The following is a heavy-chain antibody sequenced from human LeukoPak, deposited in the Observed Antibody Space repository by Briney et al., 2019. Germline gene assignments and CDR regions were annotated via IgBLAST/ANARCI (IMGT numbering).Heavy chain of an antibody. Sequence: RGSLRLSCAAAGFTFSNYAMHWVRQAPGKGLEWVTFISYDGSNKHYADSVQGRFTISRDNSKNTLYLQMNSLRPEDTAVYYCARARFGYNRGPFDYWGQGILVTVSS. CDR2: ISYDGSNK. D-gene: IGHD5-24*01. J-gene: IGHJ4*02. CDR3: ARARFGYNRGPFDY. CDR1: GFTFSNYA. V-gene: IGHV3-30-3*01.